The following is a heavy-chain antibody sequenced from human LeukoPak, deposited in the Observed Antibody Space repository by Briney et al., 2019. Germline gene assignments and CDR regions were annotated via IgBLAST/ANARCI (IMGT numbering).Heavy chain of an antibody. CDR3: ARVQWELQNNWFDP. CDR1: GGTFSSYA. D-gene: IGHD1-26*01. Sequence: SVKVSCKASGGTFSSYAISWVRQAPGQGLEWMGRIIPIFGTANYAQKFQGRVTITADESTRTAYMELSSLRSEDTAVYYCARVQWELQNNWFDPWGQGTLVTVSS. V-gene: IGHV1-69*01. J-gene: IGHJ5*02. CDR2: IIPIFGTA.